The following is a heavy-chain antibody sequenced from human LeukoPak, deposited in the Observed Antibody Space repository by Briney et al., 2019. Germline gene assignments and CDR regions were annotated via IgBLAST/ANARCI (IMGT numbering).Heavy chain of an antibody. CDR3: ARDLGSSGWYYY. J-gene: IGHJ4*02. CDR1: GDSISSSHYY. CDR2: MYYSGNT. V-gene: IGHV4-39*07. Sequence: SETLSLTCTVSGDSISSSHYYWGWIRQPPGKGLEWIGSMYYSGNTYYNPSLKSRVTVSVDTSKTQFSLKLSSVTAADTAVYYCARDLGSSGWYYYWGQGTLVTVSS. D-gene: IGHD6-13*01.